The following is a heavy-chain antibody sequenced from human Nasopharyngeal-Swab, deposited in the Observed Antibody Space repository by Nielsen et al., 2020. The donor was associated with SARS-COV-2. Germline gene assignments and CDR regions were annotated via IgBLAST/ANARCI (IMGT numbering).Heavy chain of an antibody. J-gene: IGHJ4*02. D-gene: IGHD6-6*01. CDR3: ARGEYSSDPRLGVHLDY. CDR1: GGSFSGYY. CDR2: INHSGST. Sequence: SETLSLTCAVYGGSFSGYYWSWIRQPPGKGLEWIGEINHSGSTNYNPSLKSRVTISVDTSKNQFSLKLSSVTAADTAVYYRARGEYSSDPRLGVHLDYWGQGTLVTVSS. V-gene: IGHV4-34*01.